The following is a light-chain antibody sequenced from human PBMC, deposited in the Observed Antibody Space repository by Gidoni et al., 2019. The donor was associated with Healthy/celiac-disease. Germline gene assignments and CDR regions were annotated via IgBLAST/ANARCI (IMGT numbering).Light chain of an antibody. Sequence: DIVMTQSPDSLPVSLGERATINCKSSQSVLSSSNNKTYLAWYQQKPGQPPKLLIYWASTRESGVPDRFSGSGSGTDFTLTISSLQAEDVAVYYCQQYYSTPQTFGQGTKVEIK. CDR3: QQYYSTPQT. J-gene: IGKJ1*01. V-gene: IGKV4-1*01. CDR2: WAS. CDR1: QSVLSSSNNKTY.